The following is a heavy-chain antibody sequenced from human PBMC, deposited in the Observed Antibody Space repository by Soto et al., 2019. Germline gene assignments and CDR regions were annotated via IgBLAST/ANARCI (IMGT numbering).Heavy chain of an antibody. V-gene: IGHV1-46*01. Sequence: ASVKVSCKASGYTFTIYDMHWVRQAPGQGLEWMGIINPSGGSTSYAQKFQGRVTMTRDTSTSTVYMELSSLRSEDTAVYYCARVGCISTSCPTLYYYYYGMDVWGQGTTVTVSS. CDR3: ARVGCISTSCPTLYYYYYGMDV. D-gene: IGHD2-2*01. J-gene: IGHJ6*02. CDR2: INPSGGST. CDR1: GYTFTIYD.